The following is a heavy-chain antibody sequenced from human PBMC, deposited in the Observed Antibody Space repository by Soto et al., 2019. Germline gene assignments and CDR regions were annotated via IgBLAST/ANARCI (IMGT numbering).Heavy chain of an antibody. CDR2: IMPIPDIV. J-gene: IGHJ4*02. Sequence: ASVKVSCKVSGGTFSIYTVTWVRQAPGQGLEWMGRIMPIPDIVNYAQKLQGRVTMTTDTSTSTAYMELRSLRSDDTAVYYCASLGGSGYDEHYYFDYWGQGTLVTVPQ. D-gene: IGHD5-12*01. V-gene: IGHV1-69*02. CDR1: GGTFSIYT. CDR3: ASLGGSGYDEHYYFDY.